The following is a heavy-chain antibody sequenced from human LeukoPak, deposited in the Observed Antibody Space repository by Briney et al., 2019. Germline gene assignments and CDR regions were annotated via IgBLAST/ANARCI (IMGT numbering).Heavy chain of an antibody. V-gene: IGHV4-59*01. CDR3: ARGRGREYNYGFDY. CDR1: GGSINNYY. J-gene: IGHJ4*02. Sequence: PSETLSLTCTVSGGSINNYYLSWIRQPPGKGLEWIGYIYYSGSTNYNPSLKSRVTFSVDTSKNHFSLKLSSVTAADTAVYYCARGRGREYNYGFDYWGQGTLVTVSS. D-gene: IGHD5-18*01. CDR2: IYYSGST.